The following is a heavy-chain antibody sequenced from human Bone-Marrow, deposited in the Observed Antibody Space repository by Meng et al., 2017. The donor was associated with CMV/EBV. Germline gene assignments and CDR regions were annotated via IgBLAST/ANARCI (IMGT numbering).Heavy chain of an antibody. J-gene: IGHJ4*02. Sequence: ASVKVSCKASGYTFTGYYMHWVRQAPGQGLEWMGWINPNSGGTNYAQKFQGRVTMTRDTSISTAYMEIGSLRSDDTAVFYCLSALSDPEYWGRGTLVTVSS. V-gene: IGHV1-2*02. D-gene: IGHD1-26*01. CDR3: LSALSDPEY. CDR1: GYTFTGYY. CDR2: INPNSGGT.